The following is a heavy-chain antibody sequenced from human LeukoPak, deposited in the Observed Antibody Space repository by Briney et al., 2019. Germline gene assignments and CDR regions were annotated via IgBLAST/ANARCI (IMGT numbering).Heavy chain of an antibody. CDR2: IYHSGRT. J-gene: IGHJ4*02. V-gene: IGHV4-38-2*01. Sequence: SETLSLTCAVSYYSITSGYFWGWIRQPPGRGPQWIGSIYHSGRTYYNPSLMSRVTMPVDTSKNQFSLKLTSVTAADTAVYYCARIPEGQTAYFDYWGQGSLVAVSS. D-gene: IGHD2-21*02. CDR1: YYSITSGYF. CDR3: ARIPEGQTAYFDY.